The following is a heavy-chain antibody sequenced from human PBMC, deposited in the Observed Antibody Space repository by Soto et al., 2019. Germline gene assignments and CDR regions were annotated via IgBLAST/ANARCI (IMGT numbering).Heavy chain of an antibody. D-gene: IGHD3-22*01. Sequence: PGGSLRLSCAASGFTFSSYSMNWVRQAPGKGLEWVSYISSSSSTICYTDSVKGRFTISRDNAKNSLYLQMNSLRDEDTAVYYCARGMYYYDSSGWAYWGQGTLVTVSS. V-gene: IGHV3-48*02. CDR1: GFTFSSYS. CDR2: ISSSSSTI. J-gene: IGHJ4*02. CDR3: ARGMYYYDSSGWAY.